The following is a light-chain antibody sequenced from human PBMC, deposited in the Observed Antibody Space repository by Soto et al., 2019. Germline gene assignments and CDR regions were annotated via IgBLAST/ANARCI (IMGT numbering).Light chain of an antibody. CDR1: QSVSSY. CDR2: DTS. Sequence: EVVLTQSPVTLSLSPGERVTLSCMASQSVSSYLAWYQQKPGQPPRLLIYDTSTRATGIPARFSGSGSGTEFTLTISSLQSEDFAVYYCQQYSNWPPITFGQGTRLENK. J-gene: IGKJ5*01. V-gene: IGKV3-15*01. CDR3: QQYSNWPPIT.